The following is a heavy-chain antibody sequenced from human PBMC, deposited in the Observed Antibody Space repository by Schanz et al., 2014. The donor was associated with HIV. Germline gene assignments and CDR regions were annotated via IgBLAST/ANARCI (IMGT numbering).Heavy chain of an antibody. D-gene: IGHD6-13*01. V-gene: IGHV1-18*01. CDR1: GYTFTSYG. CDR2: ISVYNGNT. CDR3: AKTAVAAAGPDSYYYYDMDV. Sequence: QVQLVQSGAEVKKPGASVKVSCKASGYTFTSYGISWVRQAPGQGLEWMGWISVYNGNTNYSEKLQGRVTMTTDTSTSTAYMELRSLRSDDTAVYYCAKTAVAAAGPDSYYYYDMDVWGQGTTVTVSS. J-gene: IGHJ6*01.